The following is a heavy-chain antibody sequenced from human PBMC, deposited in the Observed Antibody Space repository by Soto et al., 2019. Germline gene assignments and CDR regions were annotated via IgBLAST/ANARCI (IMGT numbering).Heavy chain of an antibody. CDR2: LLRSGSSA. CDR1: GFTFRNYA. V-gene: IGHV3-23*01. CDR3: AKDAISGDGIWLMDS. D-gene: IGHD4-17*01. Sequence: GGSLRLSCAASGFTFRNYAMTWARQAPGKGLEWVSSLLRSGSSAYYADSVRGRFTISSDTSANSLYLQMDNLRAEDTAIYYCAKDAISGDGIWLMDSWGQGTVVTLSS. J-gene: IGHJ5*02.